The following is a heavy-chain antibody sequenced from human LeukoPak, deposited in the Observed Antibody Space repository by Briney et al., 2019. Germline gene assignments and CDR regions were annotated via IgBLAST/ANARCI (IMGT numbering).Heavy chain of an antibody. Sequence: SVTLSLTCTVSGGSISSYYWSWIRQPPGKGLEWIGYIYYSGSTNYNPSLKSRVTISVDTSKNQFSLKLSSVTAADTAVYYCARGLTYYYDILTVYYFDYWGQGTLVTVSS. CDR1: GGSISSYY. V-gene: IGHV4-59*01. CDR3: ARGLTYYYDILTVYYFDY. CDR2: IYYSGST. J-gene: IGHJ4*02. D-gene: IGHD3-9*01.